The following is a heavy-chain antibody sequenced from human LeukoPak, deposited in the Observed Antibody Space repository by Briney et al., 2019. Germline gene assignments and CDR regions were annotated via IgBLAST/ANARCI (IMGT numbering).Heavy chain of an antibody. CDR1: AFDFSTYV. CDR2: LYGNGEGI. CDR3: AKLGVRSSAGEDY. V-gene: IGHV3-23*01. J-gene: IGHJ4*02. Sequence: GRSLRLSCAPSAFDFSTYVMYWVRQAPGKVLEWVSALYGNGEGIAYADSVKGRFAISRDNSKNTLYLQMNRLRPEDTDLYYCAKLGVRSSAGEDYWGQGTLVTVSS. D-gene: IGHD3-10*01.